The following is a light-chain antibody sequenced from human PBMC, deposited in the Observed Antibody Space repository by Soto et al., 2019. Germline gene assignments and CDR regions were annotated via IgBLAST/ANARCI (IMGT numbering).Light chain of an antibody. V-gene: IGLV2-14*01. CDR1: SSDVGGYNY. CDR3: SSYTSISILE. J-gene: IGLJ2*01. CDR2: EVT. Sequence: QSALTQPASVSGSPGQSIAISCTGTSSDVGGYNYVSWYQQHPGKAPKLVNYEVTNRPSGVSNRFSGSKSGNTASLTISGLQAEDEADYYCSSYTSISILEFGGGTKLTVL.